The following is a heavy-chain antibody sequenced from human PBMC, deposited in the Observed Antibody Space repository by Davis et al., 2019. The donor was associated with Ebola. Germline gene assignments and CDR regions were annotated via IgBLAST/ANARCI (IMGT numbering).Heavy chain of an antibody. CDR1: GYSFTSYD. V-gene: IGHV1-8*01. J-gene: IGHJ6*02. D-gene: IGHD2-2*01. Sequence: ASVKVSCKASGYSFTSYDINWVRQATGQGLEWMGWMNPNSGNTGYAQKFQGRVTMTRNTSISTAYMELSSLRSEDTAVYYSARLRRTAIVVVPAASGWYGMDVWGQGTTVTVSS. CDR2: MNPNSGNT. CDR3: ARLRRTAIVVVPAASGWYGMDV.